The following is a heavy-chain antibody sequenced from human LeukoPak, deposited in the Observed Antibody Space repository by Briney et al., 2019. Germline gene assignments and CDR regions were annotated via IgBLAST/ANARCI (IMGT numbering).Heavy chain of an antibody. D-gene: IGHD2-15*01. CDR1: GGSFSGYY. Sequence: SETLSLTCAVYGGSFSGYYWSWIRQPPGKGLEWIGEINHSGSTNYNPSLKSRVTISVDTSKNQFSLKLSSVTAADTAVYYCARELWGCSGGSCYFDYWGQGTLVTVFS. V-gene: IGHV4-34*01. CDR3: ARELWGCSGGSCYFDY. CDR2: INHSGST. J-gene: IGHJ4*02.